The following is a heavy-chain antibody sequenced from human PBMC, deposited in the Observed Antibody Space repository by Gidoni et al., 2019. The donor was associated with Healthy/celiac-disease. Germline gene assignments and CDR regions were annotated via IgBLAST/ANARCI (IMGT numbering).Heavy chain of an antibody. J-gene: IGHJ4*02. CDR1: GYPFTSDG. D-gene: IGHD2-2*01. CDR3: ARGRDCSSTSCYPGGDY. CDR2: ISAYNGNT. Sequence: QVQLVQSGAEVKKPGASVKLSCKASGYPFTSDGISWVRQAPGQGLEWMGWISAYNGNTNYAQKLQARVTMTTDTATSTAYMELRSLRSDDTAVYYCARGRDCSSTSCYPGGDYWGQGTLVTVSS. V-gene: IGHV1-18*01.